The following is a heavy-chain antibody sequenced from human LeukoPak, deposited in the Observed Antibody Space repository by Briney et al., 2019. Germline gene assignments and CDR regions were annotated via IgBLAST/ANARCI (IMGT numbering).Heavy chain of an antibody. CDR2: IYPDSGGT. D-gene: IGHD3-10*01. CDR1: GYTFTDYY. CDR3: ARGISDYYLDS. J-gene: IGHJ4*02. Sequence: ASLKVSCKASGYTFTDYYMHWVRQAPGHGLEWMGWIYPDSGGTNYAQKFQGRVTMTRDTSISTAYMGLSRLTSDDTAVYYCARGISDYYLDSWGQGTLVTVSS. V-gene: IGHV1-2*02.